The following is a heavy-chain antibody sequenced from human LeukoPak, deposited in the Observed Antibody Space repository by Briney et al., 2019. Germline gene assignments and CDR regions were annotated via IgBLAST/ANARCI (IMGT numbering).Heavy chain of an antibody. V-gene: IGHV1-69*13. Sequence: SVKVSCKASGYTFTSYGISWVRQAPGQGLEWMGGIIPIFGTANYAQKFQGRVTITADESTSTAYMELSSLRSEDTAVYYCAREESRGYSGYDYVVYYGMDVWGQGTTVTVSS. J-gene: IGHJ6*02. CDR2: IIPIFGTA. CDR3: AREESRGYSGYDYVVYYGMDV. D-gene: IGHD5-12*01. CDR1: GYTFTSYG.